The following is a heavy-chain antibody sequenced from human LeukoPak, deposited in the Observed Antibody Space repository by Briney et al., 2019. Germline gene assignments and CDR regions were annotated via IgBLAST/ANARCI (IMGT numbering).Heavy chain of an antibody. Sequence: ASETLSLTCAVYGGSFSGYYWSWIRQPPGKGLEWIGEINHSGSTNYNPSLKSRVTISVDTSKNQFSLKLSSVTAADTAVYYCARFYYYDSSGFDYWGQGTLVTVSS. CDR2: INHSGST. J-gene: IGHJ4*02. CDR1: GGSFSGYY. D-gene: IGHD3-22*01. CDR3: ARFYYYDSSGFDY. V-gene: IGHV4-34*01.